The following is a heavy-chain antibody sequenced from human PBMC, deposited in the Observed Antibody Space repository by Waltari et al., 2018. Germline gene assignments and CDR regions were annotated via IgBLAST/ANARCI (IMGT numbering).Heavy chain of an antibody. V-gene: IGHV3-53*01. CDR1: GFPVSSDS. CDR3: ARGHRGSRPL. Sequence: EVRLGESGGDLVQPGGSLRLSCAASGFPVSSDSMNWLRQAPGKGLEWVSVIYSGGSANYTDSVKGRFIVSRDNSRNTLYLQMNGLRADDTAIYYCARGHRGSRPLWGQGTLVTVSS. J-gene: IGHJ4*02. CDR2: IYSGGSA. D-gene: IGHD3-10*01.